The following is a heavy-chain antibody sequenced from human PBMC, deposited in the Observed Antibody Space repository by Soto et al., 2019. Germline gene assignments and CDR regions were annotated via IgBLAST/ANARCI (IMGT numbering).Heavy chain of an antibody. Sequence: GGSLRLSCAASGFTFSIYAMSWVRHAPGKGLEWVSAISGSGGSTYYADSVKGRFTISRDNSKNTLYLQMNSLRAEDTAVYYCAKDVGSYSSGWPQDYWGQGTLVTVSS. V-gene: IGHV3-23*01. J-gene: IGHJ4*02. CDR3: AKDVGSYSSGWPQDY. D-gene: IGHD6-19*01. CDR2: ISGSGGST. CDR1: GFTFSIYA.